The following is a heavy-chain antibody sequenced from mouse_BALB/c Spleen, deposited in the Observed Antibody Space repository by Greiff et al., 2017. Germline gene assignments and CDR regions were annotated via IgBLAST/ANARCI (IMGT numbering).Heavy chain of an antibody. V-gene: IGHV5-12-2*01. CDR1: GFTFSSYT. J-gene: IGHJ4*01. Sequence: EVKLVESGGGLVQPGGSLKLSCAASGFTFSSYTMSWVRQTPEKRLEWVAYISNGGGSTYYPDTVKGRFTISRDNAKNTLYLQMSSLKSEDTAMYYCARQLITAYAMDYWGQGTSVTVSS. CDR2: ISNGGGST. D-gene: IGHD2-4*01. CDR3: ARQLITAYAMDY.